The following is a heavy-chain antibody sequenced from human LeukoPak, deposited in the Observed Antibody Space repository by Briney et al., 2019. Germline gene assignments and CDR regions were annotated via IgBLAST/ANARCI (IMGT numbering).Heavy chain of an antibody. CDR2: INPNSGGT. J-gene: IGHJ4*02. V-gene: IGHV1-2*02. D-gene: IGHD1-26*01. CDR1: GGTFTSYA. CDR3: ASPYSGSYFDY. Sequence: GASVKVSCKASGGTFTSYAISWVRQAPGQGLEWMGWINPNSGGTSFAQKFQGRVTVTGDTSISTAYMELSGLTSDDTAVYYCASPYSGSYFDYWGQGSLVTVSS.